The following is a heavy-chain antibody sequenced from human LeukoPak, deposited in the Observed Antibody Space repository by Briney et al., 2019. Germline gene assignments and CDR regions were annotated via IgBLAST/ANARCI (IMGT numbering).Heavy chain of an antibody. CDR3: ARDLSPWESRNPDAFDI. D-gene: IGHD1-14*01. CDR2: IYSGGST. Sequence: GGSLRLSCAASGFTFSSFWMHWVRQAPGKGLEWVSVIYSGGSTYYADSVRGRFTISRDNYKNTLYLQMNSLRAEDTAVYYCARDLSPWESRNPDAFDIWGQGTTVTVSS. V-gene: IGHV3-53*01. CDR1: GFTFSSFW. J-gene: IGHJ3*02.